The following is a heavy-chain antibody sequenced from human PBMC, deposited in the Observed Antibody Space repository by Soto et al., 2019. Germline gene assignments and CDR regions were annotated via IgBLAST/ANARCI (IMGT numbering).Heavy chain of an antibody. V-gene: IGHV1-8*01. J-gene: IGHJ6*03. CDR1: GYTFTRYD. CDR3: ARDGSYDFWSGLPAGYYYMDV. Sequence: ASVKVSCKASGYTFTRYDINWVRQATGQGLEWMGWMNPNSGNTGYAQKFQGRVTMTRNTSISTAYMELSSLRSEDTAVYYCARDGSYDFWSGLPAGYYYMDVWGKGTTVTVSS. CDR2: MNPNSGNT. D-gene: IGHD3-3*01.